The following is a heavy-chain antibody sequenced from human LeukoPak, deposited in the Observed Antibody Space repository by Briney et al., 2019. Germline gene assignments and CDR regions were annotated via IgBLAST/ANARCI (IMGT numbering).Heavy chain of an antibody. CDR1: GYSFTSYW. V-gene: IGHV5-51*01. D-gene: IGHD3-9*01. CDR2: IYPRDSDT. CDR3: ARLYDILTGNSFDY. J-gene: IGHJ4*02. Sequence: GESLKISCKGSGYSFTSYWIGWVRQMPGKGLEWVGIIYPRDSDTRYSPSFQGQVTAPADESISTAYLQWSSLKASDTAMYYCARLYDILTGNSFDYWGQGPLVPVS.